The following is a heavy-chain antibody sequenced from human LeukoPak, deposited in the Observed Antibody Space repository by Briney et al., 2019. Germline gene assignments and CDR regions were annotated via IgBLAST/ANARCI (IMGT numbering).Heavy chain of an antibody. CDR1: GYTFTGYY. D-gene: IGHD3-22*01. Sequence: GASVKVSCKASGYTFTGYYMHWVRQAPGQGLEWMGWINPNSGGTNYAQKFQGRVTMTRDTSISTAYMELSRLRSDDTAVYYCARWLNYYDSSGYRYYFDYWGQGTLATVSS. J-gene: IGHJ4*02. CDR3: ARWLNYYDSSGYRYYFDY. V-gene: IGHV1-2*02. CDR2: INPNSGGT.